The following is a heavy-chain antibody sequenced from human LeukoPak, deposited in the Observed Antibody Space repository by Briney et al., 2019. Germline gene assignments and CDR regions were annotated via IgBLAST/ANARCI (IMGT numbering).Heavy chain of an antibody. CDR1: RYTFTGYY. Sequence: ASVKVSCKASRYTFTGYYMHWMRQAPGQGLEWMGWINPNSGGTNYAQKFQGRVTMTRDTSISTAYMELSRLRSDDTAVYYCARAPGRGAAAATSRLAEHYYYYYMDVWGKGTTVTVSS. CDR2: INPNSGGT. J-gene: IGHJ6*03. CDR3: ARAPGRGAAAATSRLAEHYYYYYMDV. D-gene: IGHD6-13*01. V-gene: IGHV1-2*02.